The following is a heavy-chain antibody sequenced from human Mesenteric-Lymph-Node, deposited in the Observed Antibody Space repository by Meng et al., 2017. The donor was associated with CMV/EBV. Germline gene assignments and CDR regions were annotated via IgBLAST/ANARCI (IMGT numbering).Heavy chain of an antibody. CDR1: GFTFGDYA. V-gene: IGHV3-49*04. J-gene: IGHJ4*02. CDR2: IRSKAYGGTT. D-gene: IGHD2-2*01. CDR3: TTDRADIVVVPFDY. Sequence: GESLKISCTASGFTFGDYAMSWVRQAPGKGLEWVGFIRSKAYGGTTEYAASVKGRFTISRDDSKNTLYLQMNSLKTEDTAVYYCTTDRADIVVVPFDYWGQGTLVTVSS.